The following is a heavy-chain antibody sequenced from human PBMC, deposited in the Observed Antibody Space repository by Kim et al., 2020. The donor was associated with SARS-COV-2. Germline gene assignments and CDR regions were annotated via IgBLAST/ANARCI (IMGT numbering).Heavy chain of an antibody. CDR2: INHSGST. D-gene: IGHD3-9*01. CDR1: GGSFSGYY. CDR3: ARGGTIFSISAPSYNWFDP. Sequence: SETLSLTCAVYGGSFSGYYWSWIRQPPGKGLEWIGEINHSGSTNYNPSLKSRVTISVDTSKNRFSLKLSSVTAADTTVYYCARGGTIFSISAPSYNWFDPWGEGTLVTDSS. V-gene: IGHV4-34*01. J-gene: IGHJ5*02.